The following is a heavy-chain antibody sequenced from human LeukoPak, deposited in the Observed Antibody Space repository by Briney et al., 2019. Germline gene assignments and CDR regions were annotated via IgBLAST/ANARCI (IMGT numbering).Heavy chain of an antibody. Sequence: SVKVSCKASGGTFSSYAISWLRQAPGQGLEWMGGIIPIFGTANYAQKFQGRVTITADESTSTAYMELSSLRSEDTAVYYCARDFVDTAMAGLVGYMDVWGKGTTVTVSS. J-gene: IGHJ6*03. D-gene: IGHD5-18*01. V-gene: IGHV1-69*13. CDR3: ARDFVDTAMAGLVGYMDV. CDR1: GGTFSSYA. CDR2: IIPIFGTA.